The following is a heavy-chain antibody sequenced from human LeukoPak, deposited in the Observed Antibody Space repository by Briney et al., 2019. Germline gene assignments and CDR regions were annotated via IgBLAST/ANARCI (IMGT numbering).Heavy chain of an antibody. V-gene: IGHV1-69*13. J-gene: IGHJ6*02. CDR2: IIPIFGTA. CDR1: GGTFISYA. Sequence: SVKVSCKASGGTFISYAISWVRQAPGQGLEWMGGIIPIFGTANYAQKFQGRVTITADESTSTAYMELSSLRSEDTAVYYCARGFTIFGVAAYYYYSMDVWGQGTTVTVSS. D-gene: IGHD3-3*01. CDR3: ARGFTIFGVAAYYYYSMDV.